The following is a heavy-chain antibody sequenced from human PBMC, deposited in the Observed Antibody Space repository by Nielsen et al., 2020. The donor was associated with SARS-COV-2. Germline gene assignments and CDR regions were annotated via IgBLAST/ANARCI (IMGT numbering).Heavy chain of an antibody. CDR2: INHSGST. J-gene: IGHJ3*02. V-gene: IGHV4-34*01. CDR1: GGSFSGYY. D-gene: IGHD1-26*01. CDR3: ARGAPNAGATKTYRFGAFDI. Sequence: SETLSLTCAVYGGSFSGYYWSWIRQPPGKGLEWIGEINHSGSTNYNPSLKSRVTISVDTSKNQFSLKLSSVTAADTAVYYCARGAPNAGATKTYRFGAFDIWGQGTMVTVSS.